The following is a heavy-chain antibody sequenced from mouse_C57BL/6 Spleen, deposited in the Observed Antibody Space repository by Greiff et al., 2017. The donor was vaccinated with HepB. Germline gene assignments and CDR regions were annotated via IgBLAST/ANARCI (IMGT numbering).Heavy chain of an antibody. V-gene: IGHV1-15*01. CDR3: TNLRAY. CDR1: GYTFTDYE. CDR2: IDPETGGT. Sequence: LVESGAELVRPGASVTLSCKASGYTFTDYEMHWVKQTPVHGLEWIGAIDPETGGTAYNQKFKGKAILTADKSSSTAYMELRSLTSEDSAVYYCTNLRAYWGQGTLVTVSA. J-gene: IGHJ3*01.